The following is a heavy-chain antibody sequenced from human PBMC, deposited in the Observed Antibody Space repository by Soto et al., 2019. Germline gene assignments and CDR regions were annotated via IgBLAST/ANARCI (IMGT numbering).Heavy chain of an antibody. J-gene: IGHJ2*01. D-gene: IGHD6-19*01. CDR1: AGTFSTYG. CDR3: AKLSTGSYWYFDL. V-gene: IGHV1-69*06. Sequence: QVHLEQSGAEVKKPGSSVTVSCKASAGTFSTYGINWVRQAPGQGLEWMGGIIPIFGTTNYAQTFQGRVSITADKSTTTAYMELSSLRSDDTAIYYCAKLSTGSYWYFDLWGRGTLVTVSS. CDR2: IIPIFGTT.